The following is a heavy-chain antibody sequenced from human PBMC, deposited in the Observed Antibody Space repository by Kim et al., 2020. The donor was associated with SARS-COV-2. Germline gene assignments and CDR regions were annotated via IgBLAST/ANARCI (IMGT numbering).Heavy chain of an antibody. Sequence: DAGKGRFTISRDNSKNTLYLQMNSLRAEDTAVYYCARGGYYYDSSGYLDYWGQGTLVTVSS. D-gene: IGHD3-22*01. CDR3: ARGGYYYDSSGYLDY. J-gene: IGHJ4*02. V-gene: IGHV3-30*01.